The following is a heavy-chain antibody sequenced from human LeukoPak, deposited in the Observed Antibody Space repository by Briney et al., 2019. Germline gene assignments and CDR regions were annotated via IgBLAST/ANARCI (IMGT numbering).Heavy chain of an antibody. CDR1: GYTFTGYY. J-gene: IGHJ3*02. CDR3: ASPLTYYYDSSGYRDDAFDI. D-gene: IGHD3-22*01. CDR2: INPNSGGT. V-gene: IGHV1-2*02. Sequence: GASVKVSCKASGYTFTGYYMHWVRQAPGQGLEWMGWINPNSGGTNYAQKFQGRVTMTRDTSISTAYMELSRLRSDDTAVYYCASPLTYYYDSSGYRDDAFDIWRQGTMVTVSS.